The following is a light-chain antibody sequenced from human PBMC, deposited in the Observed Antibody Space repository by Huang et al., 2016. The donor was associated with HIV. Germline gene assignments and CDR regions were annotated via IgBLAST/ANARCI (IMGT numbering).Light chain of an antibody. CDR2: GAS. V-gene: IGKV3-20*01. J-gene: IGKJ4*01. CDR1: QSLRDTY. CDR3: LQYDRSPLT. Sequence: EFVLTQSPGTLSLSPGETATFSCRASQSLRDTYIAWYQQRPGQAPRLLIYGASSRATGIPDRLSGSGCGTDFTLTINRLEPQDFAVYFCLQYDRSPLTFGGGTKVEL.